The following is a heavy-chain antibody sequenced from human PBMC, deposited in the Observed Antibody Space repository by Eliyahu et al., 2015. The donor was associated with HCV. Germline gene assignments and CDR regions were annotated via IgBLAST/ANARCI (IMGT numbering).Heavy chain of an antibody. J-gene: IGHJ3*02. CDR2: VKSKTDGGTT. CDR1: GFXFXXAW. D-gene: IGHD3-22*01. CDR3: TTAPPDYYDSRGYYKTPAFDI. Sequence: EVQLVESGGGLVKPGGSLRLSCAASGFXFXXAWMTWXXQAPGKGLGWVGRVKSKTDGGTTDYAAPVKGRFTISRDDSKNTLYLQMNSLKTEDTAVYFCTTAPPDYYDSRGYYKTPAFDIWGQGTMVTVSS. V-gene: IGHV3-15*01.